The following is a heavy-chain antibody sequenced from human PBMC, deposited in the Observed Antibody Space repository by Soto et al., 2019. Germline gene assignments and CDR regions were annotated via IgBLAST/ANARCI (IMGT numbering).Heavy chain of an antibody. V-gene: IGHV1-69*13. CDR2: IIPIFGTA. Sequence: ASVKVSCKASGGTFSSYAISWVRQAPGQGLEWMGGIIPIFGTANYAQRFQGRVTITADESTSTAYMELSSLRSEDTAVYYCVRERYCSGGSCYYYYGMDVWGQGTTVTVSS. D-gene: IGHD2-15*01. CDR3: VRERYCSGGSCYYYYGMDV. J-gene: IGHJ6*02. CDR1: GGTFSSYA.